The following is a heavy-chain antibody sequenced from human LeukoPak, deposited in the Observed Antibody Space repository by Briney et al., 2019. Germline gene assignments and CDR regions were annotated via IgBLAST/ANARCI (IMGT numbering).Heavy chain of an antibody. V-gene: IGHV3-7*01. CDR2: IKQDGSEK. J-gene: IGHJ4*02. CDR1: GFTFSNYW. D-gene: IGHD6-19*01. CDR3: ARVVLSSGWPYCFDY. Sequence: GGSLRLSCAASGFTFSNYWMSWVRQAPGKGLEWVANIKQDGSEKYYVDSVKGRFTISRDNAKNSLYLQMNSLRAEDTAVYYCARVVLSSGWPYCFDYWGQGTLVTVSS.